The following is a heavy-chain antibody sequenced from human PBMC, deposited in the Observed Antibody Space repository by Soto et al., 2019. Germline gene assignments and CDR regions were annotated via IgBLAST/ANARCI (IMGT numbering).Heavy chain of an antibody. CDR1: GFTFDSYA. V-gene: IGHV3-23*01. CDR3: AKYTVGGYTFWSGYYSDGLDV. Sequence: EVKLLESGGGLAQPGGSLRLSCVGSGFTFDSYAISWVRHAPGERLQWIAAISGSADGTDYAHSVRGRFTISRDNAKKSVHLQMDSLRVEDTALYFCAKYTVGGYTFWSGYYSDGLDVWGQGTLVRVS. CDR2: ISGSADGT. J-gene: IGHJ3*01. D-gene: IGHD3-3*01.